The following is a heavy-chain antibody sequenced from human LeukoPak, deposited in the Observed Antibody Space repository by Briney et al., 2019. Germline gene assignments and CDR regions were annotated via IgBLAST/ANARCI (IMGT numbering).Heavy chain of an antibody. V-gene: IGHV1-46*01. J-gene: IGHJ4*02. D-gene: IGHD4-11*01. CDR3: AREETDYNQPVGY. CDR1: GYTSTSYY. CDR2: INPSGGST. Sequence: ASVKVSCKASGYTSTSYYMHWVRQAPGQGLEWMGIINPSGGSTSYAQKFQGRVTMTRGTSTSTVYMELSSLRSEDTAVYYCAREETDYNQPVGYWGQGTLVTVSS.